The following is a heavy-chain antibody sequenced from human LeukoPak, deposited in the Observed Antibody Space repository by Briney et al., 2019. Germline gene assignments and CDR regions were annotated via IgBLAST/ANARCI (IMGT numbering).Heavy chain of an antibody. Sequence: ASVKVSYKASGYTFTGYYMHWVRQAPGQGREGMGWINPNSGGTKYAQKFQGRVTMTRDTSISTAYMELSRLRSDDTAVYYCARDSRYCSSTSCYPYYYYYYYMDVWGKGTTVTVSS. CDR1: GYTFTGYY. J-gene: IGHJ6*03. D-gene: IGHD2-2*01. V-gene: IGHV1-2*02. CDR2: INPNSGGT. CDR3: ARDSRYCSSTSCYPYYYYYYYMDV.